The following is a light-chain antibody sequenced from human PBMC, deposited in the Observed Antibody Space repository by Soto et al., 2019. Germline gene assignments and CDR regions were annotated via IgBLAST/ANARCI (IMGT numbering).Light chain of an antibody. J-gene: IGKJ1*01. CDR3: QQSYSTPPGT. Sequence: DIEMTQSASSLSSSLVDGATITCRASQSISTYLIWYQQKPGKAPKLLIYATSSLQSGVPSRFSGSGSGTDFTITISSLQPEDFATYYCQQSYSTPPGTFGQGTKVDI. CDR1: QSISTY. V-gene: IGKV1-39*01. CDR2: ATS.